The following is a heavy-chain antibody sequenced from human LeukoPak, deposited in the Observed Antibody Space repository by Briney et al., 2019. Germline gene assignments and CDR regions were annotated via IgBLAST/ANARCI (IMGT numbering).Heavy chain of an antibody. CDR3: AREYSSSWVFDY. V-gene: IGHV4-59*01. J-gene: IGHJ4*02. CDR2: IYYSGST. CDR1: GGSISSYY. Sequence: SETLSLTCTVSGGSISSYYWGWIRQPPGKGLEWIGYIYYSGSTNYNPSLKSRVTISVDTSKNQFSLKLSSVTAADTAVYYCAREYSSSWVFDYWGQGTLVTVSS. D-gene: IGHD6-13*01.